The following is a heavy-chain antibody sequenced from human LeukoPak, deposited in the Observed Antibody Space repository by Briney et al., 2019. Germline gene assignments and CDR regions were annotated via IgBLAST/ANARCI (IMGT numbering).Heavy chain of an antibody. D-gene: IGHD3-3*02. CDR1: GYTLTELS. Sequence: ASVKVSCKVSGYTLTELSMHWVRQAPGKGLEWMGGFDPEDGGTIYAQKFQGRVTMTEDTSTDTAYMELSSLRSEDTAVYYCATNTRSSLGLYYYYYMDVWGKGTTVTISS. J-gene: IGHJ6*03. V-gene: IGHV1-24*01. CDR2: FDPEDGGT. CDR3: ATNTRSSLGLYYYYYMDV.